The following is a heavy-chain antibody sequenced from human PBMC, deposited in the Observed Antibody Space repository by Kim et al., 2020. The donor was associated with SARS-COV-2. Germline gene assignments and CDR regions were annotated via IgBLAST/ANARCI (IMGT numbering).Heavy chain of an antibody. CDR1: GFTFSSYA. CDR2: ISGSGGST. V-gene: IGHV3-23*01. Sequence: GGSLRLSCAASGFTFSSYAMSWVRQAPGKGLEWVSAISGSGGSTYYADSVKGRFTISRDNSKNTLYLQMNSLRAEDTAVYYCAKRGREYSSSWEDYWGQGTLVTVSS. J-gene: IGHJ4*02. CDR3: AKRGREYSSSWEDY. D-gene: IGHD6-6*01.